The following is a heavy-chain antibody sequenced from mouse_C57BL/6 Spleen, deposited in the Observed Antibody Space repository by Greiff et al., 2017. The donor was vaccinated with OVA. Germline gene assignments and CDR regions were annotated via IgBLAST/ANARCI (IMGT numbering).Heavy chain of an antibody. J-gene: IGHJ1*03. V-gene: IGHV1-82*01. CDR2: IYPGDGDT. CDR3: ARGEKADSHGYFDV. CDR1: GYAFSSSW. Sequence: QVQLKQSGPELVKPGASVKISCKASGYAFSSSWMNWVKQRPGKGLEWIGRIYPGDGDTNYNGKFKGKATLTADKSSSTAYMQLSSLTSEDSAVYFCARGEKADSHGYFDVWGTGTTVTVSS. D-gene: IGHD3-2*01.